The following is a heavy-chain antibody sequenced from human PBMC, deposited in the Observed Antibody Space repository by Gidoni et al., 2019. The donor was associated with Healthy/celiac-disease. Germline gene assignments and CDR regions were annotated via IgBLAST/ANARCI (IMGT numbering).Heavy chain of an antibody. CDR1: GFPFDDYA. V-gene: IGHV3-9*01. CDR2: ISWNSGSI. J-gene: IGHJ3*02. D-gene: IGHD2-2*01. Sequence: EVQLVESGGGLVQPGRSLRLSCAASGFPFDDYARHWVRQAPGKGLEWVSGISWNSGSIGYADSVKGRFTISRDNAKNSLYLQMNSLRAEDTALYYCAKVRSTSGDAFDIWGQGTMVTVSS. CDR3: AKVRSTSGDAFDI.